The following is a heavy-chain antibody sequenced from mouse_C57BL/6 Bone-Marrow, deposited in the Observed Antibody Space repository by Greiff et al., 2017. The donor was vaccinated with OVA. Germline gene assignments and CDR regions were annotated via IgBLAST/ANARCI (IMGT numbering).Heavy chain of an antibody. CDR2: ISYDGSN. CDR3: ARDHYYGSSRGTWFAY. V-gene: IGHV3-6*01. CDR1: GYSITSGYY. D-gene: IGHD1-1*01. Sequence: DVQLQESGPGLVKPSQSLSLTCSVTGYSITSGYYWNWIRQFPGNKLEWMGYISYDGSNNYNPSLKNRISITRDTSKNQFFLKLNSVTTEDTATYYCARDHYYGSSRGTWFAYWGQGTLVTVSA. J-gene: IGHJ3*01.